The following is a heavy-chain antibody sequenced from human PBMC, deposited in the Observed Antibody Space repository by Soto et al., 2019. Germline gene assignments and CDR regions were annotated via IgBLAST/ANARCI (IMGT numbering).Heavy chain of an antibody. Sequence: PSETLSLTCTVPGGSISSGGYYWSWIRQHPGKGLEWIGYIYYSGSTYYNPSLKSRVTISVDTSKNQFSLKLSSVTAADTAVYYCARDREAGTRPDYWSQGTLVTVSS. D-gene: IGHD6-19*01. CDR3: ARDREAGTRPDY. CDR2: IYYSGST. J-gene: IGHJ4*02. V-gene: IGHV4-31*03. CDR1: GGSISSGGYY.